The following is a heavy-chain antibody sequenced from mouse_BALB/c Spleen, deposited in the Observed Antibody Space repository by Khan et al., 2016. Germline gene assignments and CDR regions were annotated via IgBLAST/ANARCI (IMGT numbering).Heavy chain of an antibody. J-gene: IGHJ2*01. CDR3: ARRSYGYHFDY. CDR2: IYPGDGDT. D-gene: IGHD2-2*01. V-gene: IGHV1-87*01. CDR1: GYTFTSYW. Sequence: QVQLQQSGAELARPGASVKLSCKASGYTFTSYWMQWVKQRPGQGLEWIGAIYPGDGDTRYTQKFKGKATLTADKSSSTAYMQLSSLASEDSAVYYCARRSYGYHFDYWGQGTTLTVSS.